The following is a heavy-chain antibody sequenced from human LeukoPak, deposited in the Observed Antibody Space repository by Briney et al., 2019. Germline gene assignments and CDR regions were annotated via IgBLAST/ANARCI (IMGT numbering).Heavy chain of an antibody. V-gene: IGHV1-2*02. CDR1: GYTFTGYY. D-gene: IGHD3-3*01. Sequence: APVKVSCKASGYTFTGYYMHWVRQVPGQGLEWMGWINPNNGGTNYAQNFQGRVTMTRDSSISTAYMELSRLRSDDTAVYYCATGFGVVIKGRTYYYYGMDVWGQGTTVTVSS. CDR2: INPNNGGT. CDR3: ATGFGVVIKGRTYYYYGMDV. J-gene: IGHJ6*02.